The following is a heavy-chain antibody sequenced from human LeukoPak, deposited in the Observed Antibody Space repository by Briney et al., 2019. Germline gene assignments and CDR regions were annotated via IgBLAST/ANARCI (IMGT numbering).Heavy chain of an antibody. V-gene: IGHV1-2*02. CDR2: INPNSGDT. Sequence: ASVKVSCKASGYTFTGYYMHWVRQAPGQGLEWMGWINPNSGDTYFAQSFQGRVTMTRDTSINTAYMELSGLRSDDTAVYYCARGDSSGYYWYLDYWGQGTLVTVSS. CDR1: GYTFTGYY. J-gene: IGHJ4*02. D-gene: IGHD3-22*01. CDR3: ARGDSSGYYWYLDY.